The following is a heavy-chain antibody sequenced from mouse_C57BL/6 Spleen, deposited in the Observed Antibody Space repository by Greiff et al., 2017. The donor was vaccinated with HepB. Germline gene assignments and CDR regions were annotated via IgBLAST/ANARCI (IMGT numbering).Heavy chain of an antibody. CDR3: ARSEDGVAPFDY. CDR1: GYTFTSYW. CDR2: IDPSDSYT. V-gene: IGHV1-50*01. Sequence: VQLKQPGAELVKPGASVKLSCKASGYTFTSYWMQWVKQRPGQGLEWIGEIDPSDSYTNYNQKFKGKATLTVDTSSSTAYMQLSSLTSEDSAVYYCARSEDGVAPFDYWGQGTTLTVSS. J-gene: IGHJ2*01. D-gene: IGHD1-1*02.